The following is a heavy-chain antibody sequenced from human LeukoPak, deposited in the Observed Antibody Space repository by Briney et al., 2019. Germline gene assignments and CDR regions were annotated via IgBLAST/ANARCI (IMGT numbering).Heavy chain of an antibody. CDR2: MNPNSGNT. J-gene: IGHJ4*02. V-gene: IGHV1-8*02. CDR1: GYTFTSYD. Sequence: ASVKVSCKASGYTFTSYDINWVRQATGQGLEWMGWMNPNSGNTGYAQKFQGRVTMTRDTSISTAYMELSRLRSDDTAVYYCARDQDYYDSSGYYYYFDYWGQGTLVTVSS. D-gene: IGHD3-22*01. CDR3: ARDQDYYDSSGYYYYFDY.